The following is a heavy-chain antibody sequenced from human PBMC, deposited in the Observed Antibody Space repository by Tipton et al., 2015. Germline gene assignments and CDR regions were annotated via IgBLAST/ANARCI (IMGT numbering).Heavy chain of an antibody. Sequence: VQLVQSGAEVKKPGESLKISCQGSGYNFTKYWIAWVRQMPGKGLEWMGIIYPGDSDTRYSPSFEGLVTISVDKSITTTYLQLNSLQASDTAIFYCVRRHGSGHNGYCFDSWGQGTLVTVSS. D-gene: IGHD2-15*01. J-gene: IGHJ4*02. V-gene: IGHV5-51*01. CDR2: IYPGDSDT. CDR1: GYNFTKYW. CDR3: VRRHGSGHNGYCFDS.